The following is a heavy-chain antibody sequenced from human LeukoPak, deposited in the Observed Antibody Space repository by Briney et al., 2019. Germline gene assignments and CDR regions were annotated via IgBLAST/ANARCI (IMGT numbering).Heavy chain of an antibody. D-gene: IGHD5-12*01. Sequence: GGSLRLSCAASGFTFSSYAMHWVRQAPGKGLEWVAVISYHGSNKYYADSVKGRFTISRDNSKNTLYLQMNSLRAEDTAVYYCARVRGRYYFDYWGQGTLVTVSS. CDR1: GFTFSSYA. J-gene: IGHJ4*02. CDR2: ISYHGSNK. CDR3: ARVRGRYYFDY. V-gene: IGHV3-30-3*01.